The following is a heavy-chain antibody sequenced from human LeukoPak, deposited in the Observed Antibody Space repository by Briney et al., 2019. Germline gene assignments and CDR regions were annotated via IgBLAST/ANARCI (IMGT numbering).Heavy chain of an antibody. CDR1: GFTFDDYA. J-gene: IGHJ5*02. CDR3: ARGVGWFDP. Sequence: GGSLRLSCAASGFTFDDYAMHWVRQAPGKGLEWVSLISGDGGSTYYADSVKGRFTISRDNSKNTLYLQMNSLRAEDTAVYYCARGVGWFDPWGQGTLVTVSS. CDR2: ISGDGGST. V-gene: IGHV3-43*02. D-gene: IGHD1-26*01.